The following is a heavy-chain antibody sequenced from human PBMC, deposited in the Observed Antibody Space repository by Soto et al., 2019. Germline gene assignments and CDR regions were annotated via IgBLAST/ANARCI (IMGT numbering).Heavy chain of an antibody. J-gene: IGHJ4*02. CDR1: GGTFSSYS. V-gene: IGHV1-69*01. D-gene: IGHD1-26*01. CDR3: ARDGGRHSGGIDY. Sequence: QVQLVQSGAEVKKPGSSVKVSCKASGGTFSSYSINWVRQAPGQGLEWMGEIIPIFGTANYAQKFQGRVTINADESTRTAYMELSSLRSEDTAVYYCARDGGRHSGGIDYWGQRTLVTVSS. CDR2: IIPIFGTA.